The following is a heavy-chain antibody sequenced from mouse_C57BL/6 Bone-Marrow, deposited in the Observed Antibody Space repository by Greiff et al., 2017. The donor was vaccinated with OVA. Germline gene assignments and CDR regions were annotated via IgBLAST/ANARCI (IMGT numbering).Heavy chain of an antibody. V-gene: IGHV10-1*01. J-gene: IGHJ4*01. CDR1: GFSFNTYA. CDR3: VRQLSYSKYPY. D-gene: IGHD2-5*01. CDR2: IRSKSNNYAT. Sequence: EVQGVESGGGLVQPKGSLKLSCAASGFSFNTYAMNWVRQAPGKGLEWVARIRSKSNNYATYYADSVKDRFTISRDDSESMLYLQMNNLKTEDTAMYYCVRQLSYSKYPYWGQGTSVTVSS.